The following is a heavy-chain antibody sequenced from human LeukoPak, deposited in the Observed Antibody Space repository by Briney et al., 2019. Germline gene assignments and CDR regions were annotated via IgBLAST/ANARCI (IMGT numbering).Heavy chain of an antibody. Sequence: SETLSLTCTVSGGSISDSYWSWIRQPPGNRPERIGYISYTGSTNYNPSLKSRVTISVGTSKNQFSLKLSSVTAADTAVYYCASGSSGWYMVYWGQGTLVTVSS. CDR2: ISYTGST. V-gene: IGHV4-59*01. CDR3: ASGSSGWYMVY. J-gene: IGHJ4*02. CDR1: GGSISDSY. D-gene: IGHD6-19*01.